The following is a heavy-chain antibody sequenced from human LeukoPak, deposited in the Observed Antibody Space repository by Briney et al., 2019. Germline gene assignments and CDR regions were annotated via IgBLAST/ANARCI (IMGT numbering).Heavy chain of an antibody. J-gene: IGHJ4*02. CDR2: LHTSGST. D-gene: IGHD2-2*02. CDR1: DGSISSYY. V-gene: IGHV4-4*07. CDR3: ARAGWGGLGYCSSTTCYTGYDY. Sequence: SETLSLTCTVSDGSISSYYWSWIRQPAGKGLEWVGRLHTSGSTDYNPSLRSRVTMSLDTSKNQFSLKLSSVTAADTAVYYCARAGWGGLGYCSSTTCYTGYDYWGQGTLVTVSS.